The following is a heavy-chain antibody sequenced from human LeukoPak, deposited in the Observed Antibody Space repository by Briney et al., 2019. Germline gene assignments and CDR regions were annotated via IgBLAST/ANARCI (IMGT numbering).Heavy chain of an antibody. Sequence: PSETLSLTCTVSGGSISSGGYYWSWIRQPPGKGLEWIGYIYHSGSTYYNPSLKSRVTISVDRSKNQFSLKLSSVTAADTAVYYCARVSLWFGELSYYFDYWGQGTLVTVSS. CDR1: GGSISSGGYY. CDR3: ARVSLWFGELSYYFDY. V-gene: IGHV4-30-2*01. J-gene: IGHJ4*02. CDR2: IYHSGST. D-gene: IGHD3-10*01.